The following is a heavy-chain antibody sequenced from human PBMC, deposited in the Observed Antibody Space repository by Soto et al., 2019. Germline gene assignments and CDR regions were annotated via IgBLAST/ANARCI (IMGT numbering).Heavy chain of an antibody. Sequence: GGSLRLSCAASGFTFSSCATSWVRQAPGKGLEWVSAISGSGGSTYYADSVKGRFTISRDNSKNTLYPQMNSLRAEDTAVYYCAKVERDYGDLVDYWGQGTLVTVSS. CDR2: ISGSGGST. D-gene: IGHD4-17*01. CDR3: AKVERDYGDLVDY. V-gene: IGHV3-23*01. J-gene: IGHJ4*02. CDR1: GFTFSSCA.